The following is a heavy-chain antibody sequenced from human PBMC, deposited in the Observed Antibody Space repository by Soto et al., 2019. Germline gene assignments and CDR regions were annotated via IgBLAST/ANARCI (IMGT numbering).Heavy chain of an antibody. D-gene: IGHD2-2*01. V-gene: IGHV1-69*13. Sequence: EASVKVSCKASGGTFSSYAISWVRQAPGQGLEWMGGIIPIFGTANYAQKFQGRVTITADESTSTAYMELSSLRSEDTAVYYCARDLRRLPTSSYWYFDLWGRGTLVTVSS. J-gene: IGHJ2*01. CDR2: IIPIFGTA. CDR1: GGTFSSYA. CDR3: ARDLRRLPTSSYWYFDL.